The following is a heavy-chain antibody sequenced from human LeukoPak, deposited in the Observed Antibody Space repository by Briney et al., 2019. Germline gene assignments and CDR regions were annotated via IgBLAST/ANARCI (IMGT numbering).Heavy chain of an antibody. V-gene: IGHV3-23*01. CDR1: GFTFSNFA. D-gene: IGHD6-19*01. J-gene: IGHJ4*02. Sequence: QAGGSLRLSCAASGFTFSNFAMNWVRQAPGKGLEWVSAIGGSGGGTYYADSVKGRFTISRDNSKNTLYLQMNSLRAEDTAVYYCAKDPGKQWLVQGDSWGQGTLVSVSS. CDR2: IGGSGGGT. CDR3: AKDPGKQWLVQGDS.